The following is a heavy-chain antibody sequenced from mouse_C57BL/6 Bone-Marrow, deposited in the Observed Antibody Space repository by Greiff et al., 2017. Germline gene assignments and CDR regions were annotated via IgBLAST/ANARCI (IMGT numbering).Heavy chain of an antibody. D-gene: IGHD2-2*01. V-gene: IGHV1-61*01. Sequence: QVQLQQPGAELVRPGSSVKLSCKASGYTFTSYWMDWVKQRPGQGREWIGNIYPSDSETHYNQKFKDKATLTVDKSSSTAYMQLSSLTSEDSAVYYCLLWFFDYWGQGTTLTVSS. CDR1: GYTFTSYW. CDR2: IYPSDSET. J-gene: IGHJ2*01. CDR3: LLWFFDY.